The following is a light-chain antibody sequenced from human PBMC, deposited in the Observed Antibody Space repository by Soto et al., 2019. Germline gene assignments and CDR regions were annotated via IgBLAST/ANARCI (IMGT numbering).Light chain of an antibody. J-gene: IGLJ2*01. CDR3: HSFDSNTVV. Sequence: NFMLTQPHSVSESPGKTVTISWTRTSGSIASNYVQCYQQRPGSAPTAVIYEDDQRPSGVPDRFSGSIDSSSNSASLTISGLKSEDEAAYYCHSFDSNTVVFGGGTKLTVL. CDR2: EDD. CDR1: SGSIASNY. V-gene: IGLV6-57*03.